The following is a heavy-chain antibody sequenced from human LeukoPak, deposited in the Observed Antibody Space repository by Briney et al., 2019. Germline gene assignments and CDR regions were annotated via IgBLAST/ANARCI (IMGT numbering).Heavy chain of an antibody. CDR2: ISGSGGST. CDR3: ARAYYYDSSGYLRY. J-gene: IGHJ4*02. Sequence: GGSLRLFCAASGFTFSSYAMSWVRQAPGKGLEWVSAISGSGGSTYYADSVKGRFTISRDNAKNSLYLQMNSLRAEDTAVYYCARAYYYDSSGYLRYWGQGTLVTVSS. CDR1: GFTFSSYA. D-gene: IGHD3-22*01. V-gene: IGHV3-23*01.